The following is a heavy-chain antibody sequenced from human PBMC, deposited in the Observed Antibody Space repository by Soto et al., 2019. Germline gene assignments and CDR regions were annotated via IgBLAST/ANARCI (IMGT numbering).Heavy chain of an antibody. Sequence: QVQLVQSGAEAGKPGSSVKVSCRASGGIFSSFTISWVRQAPGQGLEWLGGIISIFDTPTYAQKVQCRVTITADQPTNTVSMELSRLRSEDTAVYYCATHGATTMARGAMNHNYYVMDVWGQGTTVTVSS. V-gene: IGHV1-69*01. J-gene: IGHJ6*02. CDR2: IISIFDTP. CDR3: ATHGATTMARGAMNHNYYVMDV. D-gene: IGHD3-10*01. CDR1: GGIFSSFT.